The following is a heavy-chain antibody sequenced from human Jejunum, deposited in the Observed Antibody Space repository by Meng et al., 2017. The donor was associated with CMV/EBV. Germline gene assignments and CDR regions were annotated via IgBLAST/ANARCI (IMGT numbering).Heavy chain of an antibody. V-gene: IGHV3-30*04. CDR3: ARDSTGSSYVGYYYYGLDV. CDR1: SYA. J-gene: IGHJ6*02. CDR2: ISYDGSNK. D-gene: IGHD3-16*01. Sequence: SYAMHWVRQAPGKGLEWVAVISYDGSNKYYADSVKGRFTISRDNARKTLYLQMDSLRAEDTAIYYCARDSTGSSYVGYYYYGLDVWGQGTTVTVSS.